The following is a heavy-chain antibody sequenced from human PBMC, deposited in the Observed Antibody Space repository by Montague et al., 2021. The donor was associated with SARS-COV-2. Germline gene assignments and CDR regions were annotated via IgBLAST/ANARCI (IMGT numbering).Heavy chain of an antibody. J-gene: IGHJ4*02. V-gene: IGHV4-39*01. D-gene: IGHD1-1*01. CDR3: ARHKAWNVARYYFDY. CDR1: GVSISSAHYC. CDR2: IFYDGTS. Sequence: SETLSLTSTVSGVSISSAHYCWGWVRQTPGKGLEWIGNIFYDGTSRSNPSLNSRVTISVDTSKSQLSLRLSSVTAADTAVYFCARHKAWNVARYYFDYWGQGTMVTVSS.